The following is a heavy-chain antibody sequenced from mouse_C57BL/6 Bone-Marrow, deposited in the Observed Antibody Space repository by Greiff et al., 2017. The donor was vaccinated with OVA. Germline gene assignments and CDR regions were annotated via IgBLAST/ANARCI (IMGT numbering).Heavy chain of an antibody. Sequence: EVKLLESGPGLVKPSQSPSLTCSVTGYSITSGYYWNWIRQFPGNKLEWMGYISYDGSNNYNPSLKNRISITRDTSKNQFFLKLNSVTTEDTATYYCARGGWLPNYFDYWGQGTTLTVSS. V-gene: IGHV3-6*01. D-gene: IGHD2-3*01. CDR1: GYSITSGYY. CDR3: ARGGWLPNYFDY. CDR2: ISYDGSN. J-gene: IGHJ2*01.